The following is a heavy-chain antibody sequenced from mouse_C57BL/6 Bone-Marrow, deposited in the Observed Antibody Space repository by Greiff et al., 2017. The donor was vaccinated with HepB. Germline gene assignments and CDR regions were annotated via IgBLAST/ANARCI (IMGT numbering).Heavy chain of an antibody. Sequence: QVQLKQPGAELVKPGASVKMSCKASGYTFTSYWITWVKQRPGQGLEWIGDIYPGSGSTNYNEKFKSKATLTVDTSSSTAYMQLSSLTSEDSAVYYCARVSTMITTTPYYYAMDYWGQGTSVTVSS. CDR1: GYTFTSYW. D-gene: IGHD2-4*01. CDR3: ARVSTMITTTPYYYAMDY. CDR2: IYPGSGST. V-gene: IGHV1-55*01. J-gene: IGHJ4*01.